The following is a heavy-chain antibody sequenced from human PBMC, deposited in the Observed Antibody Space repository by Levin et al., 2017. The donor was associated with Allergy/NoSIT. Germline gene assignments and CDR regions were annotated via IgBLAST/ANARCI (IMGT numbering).Heavy chain of an antibody. CDR1: GFPFSGYA. J-gene: IGHJ4*02. CDR3: ATAAAFVLSHDY. Sequence: GGSLRLSCAASGFPFSGYAMNWVRQTPGKGLEWISYISNSGSTTSYADSVQGRFTSSRDNAKNSLFLQMNSLRVEDTAVYFCATAAAFVLSHDYWGQGTLVTVSS. CDR2: ISNSGSTT. D-gene: IGHD6-13*01. V-gene: IGHV3-48*01.